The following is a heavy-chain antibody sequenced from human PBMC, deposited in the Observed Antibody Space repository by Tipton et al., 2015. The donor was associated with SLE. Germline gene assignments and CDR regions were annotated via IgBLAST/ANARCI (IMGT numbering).Heavy chain of an antibody. J-gene: IGHJ1*01. CDR2: IIPIFGTA. V-gene: IGHV1-69*01. CDR3: ASGDCSSTSCYRAEYFQH. CDR1: GGTFSSYA. D-gene: IGHD2-2*01. Sequence: QGQLVQSGPEVKKPGSSVKVSCKASGGTFSSYAISWVRQAPGQGLEWMGGIIPIFGTANYAQKFQGRVTITTDESTSTAYMELSSLRSEDTAVYYCASGDCSSTSCYRAEYFQHWGQGTLVTVSS.